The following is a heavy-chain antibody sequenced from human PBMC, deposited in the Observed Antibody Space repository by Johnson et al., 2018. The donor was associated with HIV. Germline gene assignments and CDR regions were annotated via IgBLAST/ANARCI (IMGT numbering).Heavy chain of an antibody. CDR2: IKQDGSEK. CDR1: GFTFIRYW. D-gene: IGHD5-18*01. J-gene: IGHJ3*02. V-gene: IGHV3-7*05. Sequence: VQLVESGGGLVQPGGSLRLSCAASGFTFIRYWMSWVRQAPGKGLEWVANIKQDGSEKTYVDSVKGRLTISRDNAKKSLYLQMNSLRAEDTAVYYCASPYSYGLDDAFDIWGQGTMVTVSS. CDR3: ASPYSYGLDDAFDI.